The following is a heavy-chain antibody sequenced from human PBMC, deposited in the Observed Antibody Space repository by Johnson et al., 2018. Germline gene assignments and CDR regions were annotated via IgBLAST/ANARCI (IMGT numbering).Heavy chain of an antibody. CDR1: GFTFSSYA. Sequence: VQLVESGGGLVQPGGSLRLSCAASGFTFSSYAMSWVRQAPGKGLEWVSAISGSGGSTYYADSVKGRFTISRDNSKNTLYLQMNSLRAEETAVYYCAKARYFDWLPKGHDAFDIGGQGTMVTVCS. V-gene: IGHV3-23*04. J-gene: IGHJ3*02. CDR3: AKARYFDWLPKGHDAFDI. D-gene: IGHD3-9*01. CDR2: ISGSGGST.